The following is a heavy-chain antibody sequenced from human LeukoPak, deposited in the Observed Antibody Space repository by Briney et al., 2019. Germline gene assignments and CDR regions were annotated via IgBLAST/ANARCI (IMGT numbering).Heavy chain of an antibody. Sequence: GGAMRLCCAACGFTCTSYWMTWGRQAPGEVLELVANIKQDGSVKYEVNSVKGRFTIWRDDARNSFLLQMNSLRAEDTALYYCLRDRRYCGSTHCVGLFDNWGQGTLVTVSS. J-gene: IGHJ4*02. CDR3: LRDRRYCGSTHCVGLFDN. CDR1: GFTCTSYW. D-gene: IGHD2-2*01. CDR2: IKQDGSVK. V-gene: IGHV3-7*01.